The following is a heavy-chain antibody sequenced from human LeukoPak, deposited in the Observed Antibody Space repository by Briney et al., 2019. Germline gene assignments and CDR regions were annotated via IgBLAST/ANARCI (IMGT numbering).Heavy chain of an antibody. CDR1: GFTFSSYE. CDR3: ARDRLLLWFGELSNYYYYGMDV. V-gene: IGHV3-48*03. CDR2: ISSSGSTI. J-gene: IGHJ6*04. Sequence: PGGSPRLSCAASGFTFSSYEMNWVRHAPGKGLERVLYISSSGSTIYYADSVKGRFTISRDNAKNSLYLQMNSLRAEDTAVYYCARDRLLLWFGELSNYYYYGMDVWGKGTTVTVSS. D-gene: IGHD3-10*01.